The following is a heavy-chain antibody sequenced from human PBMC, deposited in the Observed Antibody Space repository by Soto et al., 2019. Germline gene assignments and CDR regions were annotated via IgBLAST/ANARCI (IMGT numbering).Heavy chain of an antibody. CDR2: INPSGGST. D-gene: IGHD1-20*01. J-gene: IGHJ5*02. CDR3: ASRGGITGTEIWFDP. CDR1: GYTFTCYY. V-gene: IGHV1-46*01. Sequence: ASVKVSCPASGYTFTCYYMHWVRQAPGQGLEWMGIINPSGGSTSYEQKFQGRVTMTRDTSTSTVYMELSSLRSEDTAVYYCASRGGITGTEIWFDPWGQGNLVTVSS.